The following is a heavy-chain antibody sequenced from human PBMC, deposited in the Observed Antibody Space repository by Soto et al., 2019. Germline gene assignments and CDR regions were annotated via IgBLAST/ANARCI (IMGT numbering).Heavy chain of an antibody. J-gene: IGHJ4*02. D-gene: IGHD3-3*01. Sequence: ASVKVSCKASGSTFIEYGISWVRQAPGQGLEWMGWISGYNGDTNYAQKLQGRVTMTTDTSTSTAYMELRSLRSDDTAVYYCARMTTYYDFWSGYYDFDYWGQGTLVTVSS. V-gene: IGHV1-18*01. CDR1: GSTFIEYG. CDR2: ISGYNGDT. CDR3: ARMTTYYDFWSGYYDFDY.